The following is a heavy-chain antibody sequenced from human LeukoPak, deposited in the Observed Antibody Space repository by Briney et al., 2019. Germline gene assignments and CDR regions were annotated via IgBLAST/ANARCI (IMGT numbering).Heavy chain of an antibody. CDR2: ITSSSSYI. CDR3: AREMTMVTSFDY. V-gene: IGHV3-21*01. CDR1: GFTFSTYT. J-gene: IGHJ4*02. D-gene: IGHD4-17*01. Sequence: GGSLRLSCAASGFTFSTYTMNWVRQAPGKGLEWVSSITSSSSYIYYADSMKGRFTISRDNAKNSLFLQMNSLRAEDTAVYYCAREMTMVTSFDYWGQGTLVTVS.